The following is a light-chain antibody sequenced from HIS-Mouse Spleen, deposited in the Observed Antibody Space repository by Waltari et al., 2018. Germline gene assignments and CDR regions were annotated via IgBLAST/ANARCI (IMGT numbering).Light chain of an antibody. CDR3: CSYAGSYTWV. CDR2: DVS. J-gene: IGLJ3*02. Sequence: QSALTQPRSLSGSPGQSVTISCTGTTSGVGGYNYVSWYQQHPGKPPKLMIYDVSKRPSGVPDRFSGSKSGNTASLTISGLQAEDEADYYCCSYAGSYTWVFGGGTKLTVL. CDR1: TSGVGGYNY. V-gene: IGLV2-11*01.